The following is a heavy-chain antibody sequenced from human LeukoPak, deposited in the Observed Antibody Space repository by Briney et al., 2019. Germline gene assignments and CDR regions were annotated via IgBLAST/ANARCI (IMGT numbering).Heavy chain of an antibody. V-gene: IGHV1-18*01. CDR2: ISVYNGDT. D-gene: IGHD3-10*01. CDR3: VRGGGFNSGFEY. CDR1: GGTVSSYA. J-gene: IGHJ4*02. Sequence: ASVKVSCKASGGTVSSYAISWGRQAPGQGLEWMGWISVYNGDTKYAQNLQGRVTLTTDTSTSTAYMELRSLRSDDTAVYYCVRGGGFNSGFEYWGQGTLVIVSS.